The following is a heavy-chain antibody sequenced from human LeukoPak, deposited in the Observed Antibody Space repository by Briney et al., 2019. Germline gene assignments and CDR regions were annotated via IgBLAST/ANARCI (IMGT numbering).Heavy chain of an antibody. CDR3: ARVEVRSSKPPGQSTALIDY. V-gene: IGHV1-18*01. CDR2: ISAYNGNT. J-gene: IGHJ4*02. D-gene: IGHD3-3*01. Sequence: GASVKVSCKASGYTFTSYGISWVRQAPGQGLEWMGWISAYNGNTNYAQKLQGRVTMTTDTSTSTAYMELRSLRSDDTAVYYCARVEVRSSKPPGQSTALIDYWGQGTLVTVSS. CDR1: GYTFTSYG.